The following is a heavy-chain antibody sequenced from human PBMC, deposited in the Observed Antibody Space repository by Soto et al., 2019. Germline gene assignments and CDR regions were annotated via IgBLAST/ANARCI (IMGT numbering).Heavy chain of an antibody. D-gene: IGHD6-19*01. V-gene: IGHV4-30-4*01. Sequence: QVQLQESGPGLVKPSQTLSLTCTVSGGSISSGDYYWSWIHQPPGKGLEWIGYIYYSGSTYYNPSLKSRVTISVDTSKNQFSLRLSSVTAADTAVYYCARERPDGCRLDPWGQGTLVTVSS. CDR1: GGSISSGDYY. J-gene: IGHJ5*02. CDR2: IYYSGST. CDR3: ARERPDGCRLDP.